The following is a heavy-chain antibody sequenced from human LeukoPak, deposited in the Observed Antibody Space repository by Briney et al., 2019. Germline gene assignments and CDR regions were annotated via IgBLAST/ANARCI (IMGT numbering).Heavy chain of an antibody. D-gene: IGHD1-26*01. CDR1: GYTFIGHY. CDR3: ARGRSGSYLDRWSTWWNTGYYYMDV. V-gene: IGHV1-2*02. CDR2: INPNSGDT. Sequence: ASVKVSCKASGYTFIGHYIHWVRQAPGQGLERMGWINPNSGDTNYAQKFQGRVTMTRDTSISTAYMELSGLRSEDTAVYYCARGRSGSYLDRWSTWWNTGYYYMDVWGKGTTVTVSS. J-gene: IGHJ6*03.